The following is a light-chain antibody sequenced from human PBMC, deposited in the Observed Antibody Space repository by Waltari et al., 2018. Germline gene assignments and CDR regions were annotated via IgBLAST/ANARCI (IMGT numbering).Light chain of an antibody. CDR2: NTN. CDR1: FPHIEVNA. Sequence: QSELTQAPSASETPGQTVVTSCSGSFPHIEVNAVTWYQHLPGTAPKLLIHNTNPRPSGVPDRFSGSKSGTSASLAIRRLQAEDEATYYCAAWDDIRNIPLFGGGTKLTVL. V-gene: IGLV1-44*01. J-gene: IGLJ2*01. CDR3: AAWDDIRNIPL.